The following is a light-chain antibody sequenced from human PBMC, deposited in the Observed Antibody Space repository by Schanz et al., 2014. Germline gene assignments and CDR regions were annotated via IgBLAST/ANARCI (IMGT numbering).Light chain of an antibody. CDR1: QSVSNSY. J-gene: IGKJ3*01. CDR2: DAS. CDR3: QQYGNWPLT. Sequence: ENVLTQSPGTLSLSPGERATLSCRASQSVSNSYLTWYQQKPGQAPRLLIYDASTRATGIPARFSGSGSGTEFTLTINSLQSEDVSLYYCQQYGNWPLTFGPGTKVDIK. V-gene: IGKV3-15*01.